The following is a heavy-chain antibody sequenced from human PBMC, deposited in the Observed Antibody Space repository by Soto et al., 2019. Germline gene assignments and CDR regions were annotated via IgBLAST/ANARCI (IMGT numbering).Heavy chain of an antibody. J-gene: IGHJ1*01. D-gene: IGHD6-19*01. V-gene: IGHV3-74*03. CDR1: GFTFSTYW. CDR3: PPSSGSYGTEYFQH. Sequence: EVQLVESGGGLIQPGESLRLSCAASGFTFSTYWMHWVRQAPGKGLVWVSRLNSDGSTITYADSVKGRFTISRDNAKNTSYLQMNILRDEDTAVYYSPPSSGSYGTEYFQHWGQGTLVTVSS. CDR2: LNSDGSTI.